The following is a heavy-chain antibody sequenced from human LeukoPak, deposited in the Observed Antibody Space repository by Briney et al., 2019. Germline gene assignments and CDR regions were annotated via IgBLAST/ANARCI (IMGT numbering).Heavy chain of an antibody. V-gene: IGHV3-30*04. CDR1: GFTFSSYA. D-gene: IGHD2-21*01. J-gene: IGHJ4*02. Sequence: PGGSLRLSCAASGFTFSSYAMHWVRQAPGKGLEWVAVISYDGSNKYYADSVKGRFTISRDNSKNTLYLQMNSLRAEDTAVYYCARVGSHCGGDCWGQGTLVTVSS. CDR3: ARVGSHCGGDC. CDR2: ISYDGSNK.